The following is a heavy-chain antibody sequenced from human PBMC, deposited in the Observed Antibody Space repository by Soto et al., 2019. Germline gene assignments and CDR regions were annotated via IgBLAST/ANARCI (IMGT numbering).Heavy chain of an antibody. CDR3: TLREDTSRGPIY. J-gene: IGHJ4*02. CDR1: GFSLTTSGFT. CDR2: GYE. Sequence: QITLKESGPTLVKATQTLTLTCTVSGFSLTTSGFTLGWIRQPPGKAPEWLALGYEYSPSLQSRLTFTKDTSKNQVVLTLTNMDPVDTATYYCTLREDTSRGPIYWGQGILVTVSS. D-gene: IGHD2-15*01. V-gene: IGHV2-5*01.